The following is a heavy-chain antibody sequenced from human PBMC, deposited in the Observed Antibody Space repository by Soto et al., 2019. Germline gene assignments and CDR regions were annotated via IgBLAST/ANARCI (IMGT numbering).Heavy chain of an antibody. CDR1: RFTFSNYA. V-gene: IGHV3-23*01. D-gene: IGHD2-15*01. CDR2: ISDSSGRT. CDR3: AKAQYCSGGSCYGWGDAFDI. J-gene: IGHJ3*02. Sequence: EVQLLESGGGLVQPGGSLRLSCAASRFTFSNYAMNWVRQAPGKGLAWVSAISDSSGRTYHADSVKGRFTVSRDNSKNTLYLQMNSPRAEDTAVYYCAKAQYCSGGSCYGWGDAFDIWGQGTMVTVSS.